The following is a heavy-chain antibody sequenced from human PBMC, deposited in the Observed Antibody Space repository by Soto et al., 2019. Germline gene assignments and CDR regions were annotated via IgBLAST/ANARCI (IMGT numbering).Heavy chain of an antibody. J-gene: IGHJ6*02. CDR2: IYHSGTT. CDR3: ARDLGVPLYVSSGLKLYYYYGVDV. Sequence: QVQLQESGPGLVKPSETLSLTCTVSGGSISGHYWSWIRQPPGKGLEWIGYIYHSGTTNYNPSLKRRVAISIDTCKNEFSLKLRSVTAADTAVYSCARDLGVPLYVSSGLKLYYYYGVDVGGQGTTVTVSS. D-gene: IGHD3-22*01. CDR1: GGSISGHY. V-gene: IGHV4-59*11.